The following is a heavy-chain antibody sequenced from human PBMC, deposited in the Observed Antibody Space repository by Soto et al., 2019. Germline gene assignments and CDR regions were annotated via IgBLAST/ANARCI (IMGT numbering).Heavy chain of an antibody. CDR2: IIPLTETP. D-gene: IGHD2-2*01. CDR1: GGTFSNYA. CDR3: AIGTRCIWACEF. Sequence: QVQVVQSGAEVKKPGSSVKVSCKASGGTFSNYAISWVRQAPGHGLEWVGGIIPLTETPVYAQTVQGRITITADGITSAAYMALSSLRSDDTAVYYCAIGTRCIWACEFWGHGTLVTVSS. V-gene: IGHV1-69*01. J-gene: IGHJ4*01.